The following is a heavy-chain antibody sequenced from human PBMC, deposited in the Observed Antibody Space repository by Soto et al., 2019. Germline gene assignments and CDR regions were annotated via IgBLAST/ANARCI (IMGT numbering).Heavy chain of an antibody. CDR1: GYTFTSYA. CDR2: INAGNGNT. V-gene: IGHV1-3*01. CDR3: ARYSHSQRYFDY. J-gene: IGHJ4*02. D-gene: IGHD4-4*01. Sequence: QVQLVQSGAEVKKPGASVKVSCKASGYTFTSYAMHWVRQAPGQRLEWMGWINAGNGNTKYSQKFQGRVTITRDTSESTAYMELSSLRSEDTAVYYCARYSHSQRYFDYWGQGTLVTVSS.